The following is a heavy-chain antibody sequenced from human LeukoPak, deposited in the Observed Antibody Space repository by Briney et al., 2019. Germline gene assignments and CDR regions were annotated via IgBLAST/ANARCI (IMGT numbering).Heavy chain of an antibody. CDR1: GGTFSSYA. Sequence: ASVKVSCKASGGTFSSYAISWVRQAPGQGLEWMGWISAYNGNTNYARKVRGRVTLTTDTSTSTAYMELKSLRSDDTAVYYCARAPQYDPHAFDIWGQGTMVTVSS. J-gene: IGHJ3*02. D-gene: IGHD2/OR15-2a*01. V-gene: IGHV1-18*01. CDR2: ISAYNGNT. CDR3: ARAPQYDPHAFDI.